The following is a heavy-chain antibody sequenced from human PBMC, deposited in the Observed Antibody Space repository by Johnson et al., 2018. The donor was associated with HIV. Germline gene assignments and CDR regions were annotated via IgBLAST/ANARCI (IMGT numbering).Heavy chain of an antibody. J-gene: IGHJ3*02. CDR2: ISNDGSNK. CDR1: GFSVSDYY. D-gene: IGHD6-13*01. V-gene: IGHV3-30*03. CDR3: AREGEGYSSSWYDAFDI. Sequence: QVQLVESGGGLVQPGGSLRLSCGASGFSVSDYYMSWIRQAPGKGLEWVAVISNDGSNKYYADSVRGRFTISRDNSKNTLYLQMNSLRAEDTAVYYCAREGEGYSSSWYDAFDIWDQGTMVTVSS.